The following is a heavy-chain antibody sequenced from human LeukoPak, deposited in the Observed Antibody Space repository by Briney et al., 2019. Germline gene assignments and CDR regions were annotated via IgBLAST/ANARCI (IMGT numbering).Heavy chain of an antibody. V-gene: IGHV3-7*01. J-gene: IGHJ5*02. CDR1: GFTFSRYW. D-gene: IGHD3-9*01. CDR2: INEDGSEK. Sequence: GGSLRLSCAASGFTFSRYWMSWVRQAPGKGLERVANINEDGSEKYHVDSVKGRFTISRDNAKNSLYLQMNSLRAEDTAVYYCARDPEDDWNGLDPWGQGTLVIVSS. CDR3: ARDPEDDWNGLDP.